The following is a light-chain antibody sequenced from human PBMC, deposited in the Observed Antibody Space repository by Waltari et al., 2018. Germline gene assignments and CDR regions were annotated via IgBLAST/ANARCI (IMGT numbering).Light chain of an antibody. Sequence: DIQMTQCSSSLTASVGDRVNITCRASQSISSYLNWYQQKPGKAPKLLIYAASSLQSGVPSRFSGSGSGTDFTLTISSLQPEDFATYYCQQSYSTPHTFGQGTKLEIK. CDR1: QSISSY. V-gene: IGKV1-39*01. J-gene: IGKJ2*01. CDR3: QQSYSTPHT. CDR2: AAS.